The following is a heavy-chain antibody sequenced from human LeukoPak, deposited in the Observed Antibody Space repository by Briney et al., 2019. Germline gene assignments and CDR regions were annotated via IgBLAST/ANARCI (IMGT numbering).Heavy chain of an antibody. CDR2: ISSSGST. Sequence: SETLSLTCSVTGGPISSGHYYWNWVRQPAGKGLEWIGRISSSGSTTYSPSLKSPVTMSLDTSKNQFSLKLTSVTAADTAVYYCTIFVVADPDAFEIWGQGTMVTVSS. V-gene: IGHV4-61*02. J-gene: IGHJ3*02. D-gene: IGHD3-3*02. CDR1: GGPISSGHYY. CDR3: TIFVVADPDAFEI.